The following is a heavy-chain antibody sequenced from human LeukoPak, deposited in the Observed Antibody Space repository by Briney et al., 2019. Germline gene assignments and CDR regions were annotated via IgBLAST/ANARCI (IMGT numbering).Heavy chain of an antibody. D-gene: IGHD3-9*01. CDR3: ARHYYDILTGYYGGQYFDY. CDR1: GGSISSSSYY. CDR2: IYYSGST. V-gene: IGHV4-39*01. J-gene: IGHJ4*02. Sequence: PSETLSLTCAVSGGSISSSSYYWGWIRQPPGKGLEWIGSIYYSGSTYYNPSLKSRVTISVDTSKNQFSLKLSSVTAADTAVYYCARHYYDILTGYYGGQYFDYWGQGTLVTVSS.